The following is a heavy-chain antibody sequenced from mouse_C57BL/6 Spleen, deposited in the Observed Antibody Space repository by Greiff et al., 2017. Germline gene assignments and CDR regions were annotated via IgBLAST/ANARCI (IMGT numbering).Heavy chain of an antibody. CDR1: GFTFTDYY. Sequence: EVQLVESGGGLVQPGGSLSLSCAASGFTFTDYYMSWVRQPPGKALEWLGFIRNKANGYTTEYSASVKGRFTISRDNSQSILYRQMNALRAEDSATYYCARYDYYGSSRFDWYFDVWGTGTTVTVSS. D-gene: IGHD1-1*01. V-gene: IGHV7-3*01. J-gene: IGHJ1*03. CDR2: IRNKANGYTT. CDR3: ARYDYYGSSRFDWYFDV.